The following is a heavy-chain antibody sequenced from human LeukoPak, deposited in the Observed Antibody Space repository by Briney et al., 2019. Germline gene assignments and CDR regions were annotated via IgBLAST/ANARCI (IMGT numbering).Heavy chain of an antibody. V-gene: IGHV3-23*01. J-gene: IGHJ5*02. CDR2: ISGSGGST. CDR3: AKLNFYDSSGYYSSWFDP. CDR1: GFTFSTYA. Sequence: HPGGSLRLSCAASGFTFSTYAMTWVRQAPGKGLEWVSAISGSGGSTYYADSVKGRFTISRDNSKNTLYLQMNSLRAEDTAVYYCAKLNFYDSSGYYSSWFDPWGQGTLVTVSS. D-gene: IGHD3-22*01.